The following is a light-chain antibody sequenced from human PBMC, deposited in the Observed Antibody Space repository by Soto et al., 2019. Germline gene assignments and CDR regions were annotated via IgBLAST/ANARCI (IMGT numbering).Light chain of an antibody. CDR3: CSYADGSIYF. J-gene: IGLJ1*01. Sequence: QSALTQPASVSGSPGQSITISCTGTSRDVGAYDYVSWYLQYPDKAPQLLIYYVDHRPSGVSSRFSGSKSGNTASLTISLLQAEDEGDYYCCSYADGSIYFFGTGTKLTVL. V-gene: IGLV2-14*03. CDR2: YVD. CDR1: SRDVGAYDY.